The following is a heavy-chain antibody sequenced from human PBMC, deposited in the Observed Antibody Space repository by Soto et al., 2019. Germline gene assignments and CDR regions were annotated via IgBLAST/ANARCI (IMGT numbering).Heavy chain of an antibody. Sequence: LSETLSLTCAVYGGSFSGYYWSWIRQPPGKGLEWIGEINHSGSTNYNPSLKSRVTISVDTSKNQFSLKVSSVTAADTAVYYCARGRRGRVAAAGPHYYYYYGMDVWGQGTTVIVSS. CDR2: INHSGST. CDR1: GGSFSGYY. J-gene: IGHJ6*02. D-gene: IGHD6-13*01. CDR3: ARGRRGRVAAAGPHYYYYYGMDV. V-gene: IGHV4-34*01.